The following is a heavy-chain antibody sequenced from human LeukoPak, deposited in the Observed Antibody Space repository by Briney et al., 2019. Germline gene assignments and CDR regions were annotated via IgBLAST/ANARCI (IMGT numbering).Heavy chain of an antibody. CDR1: GFTFSSYW. V-gene: IGHV3-74*01. CDR2: INSDGSST. J-gene: IGHJ4*02. CDR3: ARDQLFCSGGFCYLDY. Sequence: PGGSLRLSCAASGFTFSSYWMHWVRQAPGKGLVWVSRINSDGSSTSYADSVKGRFTISRDNAKNTLYLQMNSLRAEDTAVYYCARDQLFCSGGFCYLDYWGQGTLVTVSS. D-gene: IGHD2-15*01.